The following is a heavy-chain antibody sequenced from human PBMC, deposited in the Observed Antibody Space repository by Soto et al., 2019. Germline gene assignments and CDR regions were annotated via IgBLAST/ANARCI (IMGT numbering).Heavy chain of an antibody. Sequence: GGSLRLSCAASGFTVSSNYMSWVRQAPGKGLEWVSVIYSGGSTYYADSVKGRFTISRDNSKNTLYLQMNSLRAEDTAVYYCARAPQPQYYYDSSGYFDYWGQGTLVTVSS. V-gene: IGHV3-53*01. CDR3: ARAPQPQYYYDSSGYFDY. CDR1: GFTVSSNY. D-gene: IGHD3-22*01. CDR2: IYSGGST. J-gene: IGHJ4*02.